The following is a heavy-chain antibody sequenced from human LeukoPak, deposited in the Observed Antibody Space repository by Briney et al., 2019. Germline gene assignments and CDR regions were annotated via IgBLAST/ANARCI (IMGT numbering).Heavy chain of an antibody. J-gene: IGHJ4*02. CDR1: GDSVSSNSAA. Sequence: SQTLSLTCAISGDSVSSNSAAWNWIRQSPSRGLEWLGRTYYRSKWYNGYAVSVKSRITINPDTSKNQFSLQLNSVTPEDTAVYYCARDIVGATATGYYFDYWGQGTLVTVSS. CDR3: ARDIVGATATGYYFDY. D-gene: IGHD1-26*01. CDR2: TYYRSKWYN. V-gene: IGHV6-1*01.